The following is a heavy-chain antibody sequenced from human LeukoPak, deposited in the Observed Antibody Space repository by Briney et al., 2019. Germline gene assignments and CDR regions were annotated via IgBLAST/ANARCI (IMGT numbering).Heavy chain of an antibody. V-gene: IGHV3-23*01. D-gene: IGHD1-14*01. J-gene: IGHJ4*02. Sequence: GGSLRLSCAVSEFPFSIYAMAWVRQAPGQGLEWVSAIDASGSDTYYTDSVKGRFTISRDNSKNTVYLQMNSLRVEDTAVYYCADYRKPQGLDYWGQGTLVTVSS. CDR3: ADYRKPQGLDY. CDR2: IDASGSDT. CDR1: EFPFSIYA.